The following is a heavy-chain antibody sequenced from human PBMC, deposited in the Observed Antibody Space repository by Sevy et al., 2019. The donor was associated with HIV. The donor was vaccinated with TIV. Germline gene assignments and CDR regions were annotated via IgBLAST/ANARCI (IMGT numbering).Heavy chain of an antibody. CDR3: ARAIALRFSEWAPPDV. CDR1: GGSISSGGYS. CDR2: IYHSGST. D-gene: IGHD3-3*01. J-gene: IGHJ6*04. Sequence: SETLSLTCAVSGGSISSGGYSWSWIRQPPGKGLEWIGYIYHSGSTYYNPSLKSRVTISVDRSKNQFSLKLSSVTAADTAVYYCARAIALRFSEWAPPDVWGKGTTVTVSS. V-gene: IGHV4-30-2*01.